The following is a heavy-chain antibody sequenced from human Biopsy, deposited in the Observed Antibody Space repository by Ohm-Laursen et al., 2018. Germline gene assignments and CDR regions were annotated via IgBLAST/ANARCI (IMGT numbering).Heavy chain of an antibody. CDR3: ARDTGTMVRGVLYQ. Sequence: SLRLSCSASGFDLGDYAMHWVRQVPGKGLEWVSGIKWNSGKIDYADSVKGRFTISRDNAKNSLYLHMNSLRTEDSAFYYCARDTGTMVRGVLYQWGQGTQVTVSS. V-gene: IGHV3-9*01. CDR2: IKWNSGKI. D-gene: IGHD3-10*01. CDR1: GFDLGDYA. J-gene: IGHJ4*02.